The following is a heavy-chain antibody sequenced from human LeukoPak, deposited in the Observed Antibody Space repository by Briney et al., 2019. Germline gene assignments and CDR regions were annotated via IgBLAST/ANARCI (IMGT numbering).Heavy chain of an antibody. V-gene: IGHV3-30-3*01. J-gene: IGHJ4*02. CDR2: ISYDGSNK. CDR3: ATESGTYSGTCFDY. D-gene: IGHD1-26*01. CDR1: GFTFSSYA. Sequence: GGSLRLSCAASGFTFSSYAMHWVRQAPGKGLEWVAVISYDGSNKYYADSVKGRFTISRDNAKNSLYLQMNSLRAEDTAVYYCATESGTYSGTCFDYWGQGNLVAVSS.